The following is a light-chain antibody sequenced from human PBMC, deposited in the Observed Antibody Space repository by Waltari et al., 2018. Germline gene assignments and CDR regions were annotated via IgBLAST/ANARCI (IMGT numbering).Light chain of an antibody. V-gene: IGLV2-14*03. CDR2: DVS. CDR3: SSYTSSNTLV. J-gene: IGLJ2*01. CDR1: ISDVGGYNY. Sequence: QSALTQPASVSGSPGQSITISCTGTISDVGGYNYVSWYQQHPGKAPKLMIYDVSNRPSGVSNRFSGSKSGNTASLTISGLQAEDEADYYCSSYTSSNTLVFGGGTKLTVL.